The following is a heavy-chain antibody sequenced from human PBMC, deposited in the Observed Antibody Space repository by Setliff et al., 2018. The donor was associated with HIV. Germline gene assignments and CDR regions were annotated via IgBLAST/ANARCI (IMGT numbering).Heavy chain of an antibody. V-gene: IGHV1-18*01. CDR2: ISVYNGNK. CDR3: ARVGRQLIFRGNCFDP. D-gene: IGHD1-1*01. Sequence: GASVKVSCKASGFTFTSYGISWVRQAPGQGLEWMGWISVYNGNKNYAQKFQGRVTMTTDTSTSTAHMELRSLTSDDTAVYYCARVGRQLIFRGNCFDPWGQGTLVTVSS. CDR1: GFTFTSYG. J-gene: IGHJ5*02.